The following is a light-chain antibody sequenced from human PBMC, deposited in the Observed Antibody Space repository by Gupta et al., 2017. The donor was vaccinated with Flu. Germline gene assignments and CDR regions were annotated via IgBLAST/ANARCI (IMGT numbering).Light chain of an antibody. Sequence: DIQMTQSPSSLSVSVGDRVTITCRASQTINKFLNWYQQKPGKAPKLLISSASDWQSGVPSRFSGSGSGKDFTLTITKLQPEDLAAYYCRQNDNIPLFAFGRGTKVEI. CDR2: SAS. J-gene: IGKJ4*01. CDR1: QTINKF. CDR3: RQNDNIPLFA. V-gene: IGKV1-39*01.